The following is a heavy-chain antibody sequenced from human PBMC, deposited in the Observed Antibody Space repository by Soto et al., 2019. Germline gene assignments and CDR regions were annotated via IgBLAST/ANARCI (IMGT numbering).Heavy chain of an antibody. CDR2: LNGGTGQT. Sequence: QVQVVQSGAEVKKPGASVRVSCKASGYTFSTYGMHWVHQAPGQSLEWMGWLNGGTGQTRYSQRFQDRVIITRDTSASTGYMELRSLRSEDTAVYYCARGKGMEENYFYYGMDIWGQGTTVTVSS. V-gene: IGHV1-3*01. CDR3: ARGKGMEENYFYYGMDI. D-gene: IGHD3-10*01. CDR1: GYTFSTYG. J-gene: IGHJ6*02.